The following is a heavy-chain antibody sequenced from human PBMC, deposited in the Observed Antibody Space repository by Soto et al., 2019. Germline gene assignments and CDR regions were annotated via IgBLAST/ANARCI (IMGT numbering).Heavy chain of an antibody. CDR1: GFTFSNAW. Sequence: PGGSLRLSCAASGFTFSNAWMSWVRQAPGKGLEWVGRIKSKTDGGTTDYAAPVKGRFTISRDDSKNTLYLQMNSLKTADTAVYYCTTEGHSSGWYPSYYYYGMDVWGQGTTGTVAS. V-gene: IGHV3-15*01. J-gene: IGHJ6*02. CDR2: IKSKTDGGTT. CDR3: TTEGHSSGWYPSYYYYGMDV. D-gene: IGHD6-19*01.